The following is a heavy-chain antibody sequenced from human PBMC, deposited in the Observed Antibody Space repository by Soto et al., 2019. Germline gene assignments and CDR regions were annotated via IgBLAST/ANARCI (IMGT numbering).Heavy chain of an antibody. D-gene: IGHD6-19*01. CDR3: ARDIVHSSGWPPFDY. CDR1: GGTFSSYA. CDR2: IIPIFGTA. J-gene: IGHJ4*02. V-gene: IGHV1-69*12. Sequence: QVQLVQSGAEVKKPGSSVKVSCKASGGTFSSYAISWVRQAPGQGLEWMGGIIPIFGTANYAQKFQGRVTIXVDQSXXTAYMELSSLRSEDTAVYYCARDIVHSSGWPPFDYWGQGTLVTVSS.